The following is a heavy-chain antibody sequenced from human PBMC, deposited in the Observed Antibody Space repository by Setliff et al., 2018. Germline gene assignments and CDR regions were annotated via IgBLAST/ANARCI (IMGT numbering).Heavy chain of an antibody. D-gene: IGHD2-2*03. CDR3: ARDGYPGTS. CDR2: ITSSGTTT. V-gene: IGHV3-48*04. Sequence: PGGSLRLSCAASGFTFNNYWMNWVRQAPGKGLEWVSYITSSGTTTFYTDSVKGRFAISRDNARNSLYLQMNSLRVEDTAVYYCARDGYPGTSWGQGTLVTVSS. CDR1: GFTFNNYW. J-gene: IGHJ5*02.